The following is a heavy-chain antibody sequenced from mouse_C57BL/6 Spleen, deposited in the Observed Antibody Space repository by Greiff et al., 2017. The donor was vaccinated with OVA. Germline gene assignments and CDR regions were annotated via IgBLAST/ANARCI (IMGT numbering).Heavy chain of an antibody. Sequence: QVQLQQPGAELVMPGASVKLSCTASGYTFTSYWMHWVKQRPGQGLEWIGEIDPSDSYTNYNQKFKGKSTLTVDKSSSTAYMQLSSLTSEDSAVYYCARWYPYAMDYWGQGTSVTVSS. CDR2: IDPSDSYT. CDR1: GYTFTSYW. CDR3: ARWYPYAMDY. J-gene: IGHJ4*01. V-gene: IGHV1-69*01. D-gene: IGHD1-1*02.